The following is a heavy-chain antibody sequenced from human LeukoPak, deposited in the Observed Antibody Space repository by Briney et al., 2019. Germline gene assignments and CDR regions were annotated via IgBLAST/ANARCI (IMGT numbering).Heavy chain of an antibody. CDR2: ISYDGSNK. CDR3: ARDQLSDSSGCGFDY. J-gene: IGHJ4*02. Sequence: PGGSLRLSCAASGFTFSSYAMHWVRQAPGKGLEWVAVISYDGSNKYYADSVRGRFTISRDNSKNTLYLQMNSLGAEDTAVCYCARDQLSDSSGCGFDYWGQGTLVTVSS. D-gene: IGHD6-19*01. V-gene: IGHV3-30-3*01. CDR1: GFTFSSYA.